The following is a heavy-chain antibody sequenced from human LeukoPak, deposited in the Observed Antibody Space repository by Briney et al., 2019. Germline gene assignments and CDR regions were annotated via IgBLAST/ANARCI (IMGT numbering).Heavy chain of an antibody. Sequence: GGSLRLSCAASGFTFSNYWMNWVRQAPGKGLEWVAVISYDGSNKYYADSVKGRFTISRDNSKNTLYLQMNSLRAEDTAVYYCAKAAGYSSSTFDYWGQGTLVTVSS. CDR1: GFTFSNYW. CDR3: AKAAGYSSSTFDY. V-gene: IGHV3-30*18. D-gene: IGHD6-13*01. CDR2: ISYDGSNK. J-gene: IGHJ4*02.